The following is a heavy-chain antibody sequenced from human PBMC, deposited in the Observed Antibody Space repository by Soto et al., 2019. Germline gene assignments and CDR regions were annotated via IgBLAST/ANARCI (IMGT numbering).Heavy chain of an antibody. CDR2: IYHSGST. CDR1: GYSISSGYY. D-gene: IGHD6-13*01. CDR3: ARDSGRIAAAGTGVNWFDP. J-gene: IGHJ5*02. Sequence: ASETLSLTCAVSGYSISSGYYWGWIRQPPGKGLVWIGSIYHSGSTYYNPSLKSRVTISVDTSKNQFSLKLSSVTAADTAVYYCARDSGRIAAAGTGVNWFDPWGQGTLVTVSS. V-gene: IGHV4-38-2*02.